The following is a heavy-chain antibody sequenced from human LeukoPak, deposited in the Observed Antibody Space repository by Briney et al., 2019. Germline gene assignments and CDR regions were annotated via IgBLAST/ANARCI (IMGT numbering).Heavy chain of an antibody. J-gene: IGHJ2*01. CDR3: AREANDYVWGSYRFHWYFDL. CDR2: IYYSGST. V-gene: IGHV4-31*03. CDR1: GYSISSGYY. D-gene: IGHD3-16*02. Sequence: SETLSLTFTVSGYSISSGYYWSWIRQHPGKGLEWIGYIYYSGSTYYNPSLKSRVTISVDTSKNQFSLKLSSVTAADTAMYYCAREANDYVWGSYRFHWYFDLWGRGTLVTVSS.